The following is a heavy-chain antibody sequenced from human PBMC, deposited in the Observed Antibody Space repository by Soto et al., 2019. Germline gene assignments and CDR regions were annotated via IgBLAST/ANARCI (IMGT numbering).Heavy chain of an antibody. D-gene: IGHD6-13*01. J-gene: IGHJ4*02. CDR1: GGTFSSYA. CDR2: IIPIFGTA. V-gene: IGHV1-69*05. CDR3: ARLYSSSADTY. Sequence: QVQLVQSGAEVKKPGSSVKVSCKASGGTFSSYAISWVRQAPGQGLEWMGGIIPIFGTANYAQKFQGRVTIPPDEPTTTAYMELSTLRSEATAVYSCARLYSSSADTYWGQGTLVTVSS.